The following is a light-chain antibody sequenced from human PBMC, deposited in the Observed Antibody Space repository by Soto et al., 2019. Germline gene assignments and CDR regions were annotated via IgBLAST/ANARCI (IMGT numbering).Light chain of an antibody. Sequence: QSALTQPASVSGSPGQSITISCTGTSSDVGANNFVSWYQQHPGKAPKLMICEVSNRPSGVSNRFSGSKSGNTASLTISGLQAEDEADYYCNSYTNTGARVFGTGTKATVL. CDR3: NSYTNTGARV. CDR1: SSDVGANNF. CDR2: EVS. V-gene: IGLV2-14*01. J-gene: IGLJ1*01.